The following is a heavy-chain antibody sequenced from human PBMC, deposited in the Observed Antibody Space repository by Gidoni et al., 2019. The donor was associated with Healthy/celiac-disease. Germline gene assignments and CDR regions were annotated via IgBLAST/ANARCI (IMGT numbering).Heavy chain of an antibody. V-gene: IGHV7-4-1*02. CDR2: INTNTGNP. CDR3: ARDLDLSGYYYDSSGYYNP. D-gene: IGHD3-22*01. Sequence: QVQLVQSGSELKKPGASVKVSCKASGYTFTSYAMNWVRQAPGQGLEWMGWINTNTGNPTYAQGFTGRFVFSLDTSVSTAYLQISSLKAEDTAVYYCARDLDLSGYYYDSSGYYNPWGQGTLVTVSS. CDR1: GYTFTSYA. J-gene: IGHJ5*02.